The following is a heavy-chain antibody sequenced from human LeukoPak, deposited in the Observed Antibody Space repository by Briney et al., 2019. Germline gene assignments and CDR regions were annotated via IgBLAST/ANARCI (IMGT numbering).Heavy chain of an antibody. J-gene: IGHJ4*02. Sequence: SETLSLTCTVSGGSISSYYWSWIRQPPGKGLEWIGYIYYSGSTNYNPSLKSRVTISVDTSKDQFSLMLSSVTAADTAVYYCASYSSGWYRYFDYWGQGTLVTVSS. CDR1: GGSISSYY. CDR2: IYYSGST. V-gene: IGHV4-59*01. D-gene: IGHD6-19*01. CDR3: ASYSSGWYRYFDY.